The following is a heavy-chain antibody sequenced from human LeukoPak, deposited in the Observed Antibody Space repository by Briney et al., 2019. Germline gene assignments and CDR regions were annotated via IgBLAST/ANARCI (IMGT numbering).Heavy chain of an antibody. J-gene: IGHJ4*02. CDR3: ARSPYYLDY. V-gene: IGHV4-34*01. CDR2: INHSGST. Sequence: PSETLSLTCAVYGGSFSGYYWSWIRQPPGKGLEWIEEINHSGSTNYNPSLKSRVTISVDTSKNQFSLKLSSVTAADTAVYYCARSPYYLDYWGQGTLVTVSS. CDR1: GGSFSGYY.